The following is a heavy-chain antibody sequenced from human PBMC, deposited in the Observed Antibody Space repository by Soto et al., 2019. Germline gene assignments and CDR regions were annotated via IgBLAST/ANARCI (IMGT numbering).Heavy chain of an antibody. J-gene: IGHJ5*02. Sequence: ASSKVSCKASGYTFTSYGMNWVRQAPGRGLEWMGWINPGNGNTKYSQKFQGRVIIERDTSASTAYMELNSLRAEDTAVYYCAIGYSYAPFDPWGQGTLVTVSS. CDR3: AIGYSYAPFDP. D-gene: IGHD5-18*01. CDR1: GYTFTSYG. CDR2: INPGNGNT. V-gene: IGHV1-3*01.